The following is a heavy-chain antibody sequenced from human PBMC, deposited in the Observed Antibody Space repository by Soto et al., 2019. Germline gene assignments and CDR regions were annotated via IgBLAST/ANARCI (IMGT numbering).Heavy chain of an antibody. Sequence: GASVKVSCKASGYSFNVYYMHWVRQATGQGLEWMGWMNPNSGNTGYAQKFQGRVTMTRDTSINIAYMELSSLRSEDTAVYYCARVRFGSGYNWFEPWGQGTLVTVSS. CDR1: GYSFNVYY. V-gene: IGHV1-8*02. CDR3: ARVRFGSGYNWFEP. D-gene: IGHD3-10*01. CDR2: MNPNSGNT. J-gene: IGHJ5*02.